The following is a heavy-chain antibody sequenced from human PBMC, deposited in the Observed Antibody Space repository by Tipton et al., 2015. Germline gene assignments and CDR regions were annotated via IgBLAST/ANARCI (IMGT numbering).Heavy chain of an antibody. D-gene: IGHD2-8*01. CDR1: GYTFTNYW. J-gene: IGHJ5*01. CDR3: ARQPLVYAINGWLDS. CDR2: IYPGDSHT. Sequence: QLVQSGAEMKKPGESLKISCKASGYTFTNYWIGWVRQMPGKGLEWMGIIYPGDSHTRYNPSFEGQVTISVDKSINSAYLQWSSLKASDTAIYYCARQPLVYAINGWLDSWGQGTLVTVSS. V-gene: IGHV5-51*01.